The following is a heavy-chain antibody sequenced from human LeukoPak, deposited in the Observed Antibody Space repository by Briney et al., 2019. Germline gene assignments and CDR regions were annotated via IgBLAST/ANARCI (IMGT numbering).Heavy chain of an antibody. J-gene: IGHJ4*02. CDR1: GFTFSSYG. CDR3: AKDHFPYGGYNLLLLGY. CDR2: ISYDGSNK. D-gene: IGHD5-24*01. Sequence: PGGSLRLSCAASGFTFSSYGMHWVRQAPGKGLEWVAVISYDGSNKYYADSVKGRFTISRDNSKNTLYLQMNSLRAEDTAVYYCAKDHFPYGGYNLLLLGYWGQGTLVTVSS. V-gene: IGHV3-30*18.